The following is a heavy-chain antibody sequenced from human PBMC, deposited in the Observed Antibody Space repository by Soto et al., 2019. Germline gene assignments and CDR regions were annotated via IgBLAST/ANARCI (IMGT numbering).Heavy chain of an antibody. D-gene: IGHD3-22*01. J-gene: IGHJ4*02. Sequence: SETLPLTCTVSGGSISSSSYYWGLIRQPPGKGLEWIGSIYYSGSTYYNPSLKSRVTISVDTSKNQFSLKLSSVTAADTAVYYCARHFRTDYYDSSEAVDYWGQGTLVTVSS. CDR2: IYYSGST. CDR3: ARHFRTDYYDSSEAVDY. V-gene: IGHV4-39*01. CDR1: GGSISSSSYY.